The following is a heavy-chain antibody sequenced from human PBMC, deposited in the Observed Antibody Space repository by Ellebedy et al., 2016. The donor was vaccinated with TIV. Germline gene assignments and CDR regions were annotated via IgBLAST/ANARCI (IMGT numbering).Heavy chain of an antibody. Sequence: GESLKISXAASGFAFGAYTMLWVRQAPGKGLEWVSSISATGGAAYYTGSVQGRFAISRDNAKDTLYLHMNSLSVEDTAVYFCAKRGLVGSRPEGNYCDHWGQGTLVAVSS. CDR1: GFAFGAYT. CDR2: ISATGGAA. V-gene: IGHV3-23*01. CDR3: AKRGLVGSRPEGNYCDH. D-gene: IGHD1-26*01. J-gene: IGHJ4*02.